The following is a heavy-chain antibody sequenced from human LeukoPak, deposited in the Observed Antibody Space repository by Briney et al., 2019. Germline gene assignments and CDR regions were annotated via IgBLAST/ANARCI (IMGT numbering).Heavy chain of an antibody. J-gene: IGHJ4*02. Sequence: GGSLRLSCAASGFMFSSYWMSWVRQAPGKGLEWVANIKKEGSEKYYVDSVKGRCTISRDNAKTSLYLQMISLRAEDTAVYYCARHLSGVTGYTYGRGIDYWGQGTLVTVSS. CDR1: GFMFSSYW. D-gene: IGHD5-18*01. CDR3: ARHLSGVTGYTYGRGIDY. V-gene: IGHV3-7*01. CDR2: IKKEGSEK.